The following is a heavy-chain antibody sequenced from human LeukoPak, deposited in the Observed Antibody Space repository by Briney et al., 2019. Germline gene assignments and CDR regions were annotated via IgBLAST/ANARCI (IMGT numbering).Heavy chain of an antibody. J-gene: IGHJ4*02. D-gene: IGHD3-22*01. CDR1: GDSISSSLYY. CDR2: IYYSETT. CDR3: ARQGDSRGYSTLDY. V-gene: IGHV4-39*01. Sequence: PSETLSLTCTVSGDSISSSLYYWGWIRQPPGRGLEWIGTIYYSETTYYNPSLKSRVTISVDTSKYQFALNLSSVTAADTAVYYCARQGDSRGYSTLDYWGQGTLVTVSS.